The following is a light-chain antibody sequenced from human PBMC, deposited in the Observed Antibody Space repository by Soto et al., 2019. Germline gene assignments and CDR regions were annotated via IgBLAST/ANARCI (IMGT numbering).Light chain of an antibody. CDR3: LQNYNYPLT. V-gene: IGKV1-6*01. J-gene: IGKJ4*01. CDR2: KAS. CDR1: QGIIDY. Sequence: IQMTQSPSSLSASVGDRGTSTCRASQGIIDYLACYQQKPGKAPKLLIYKASTLKSGVPSRFSGSGSGTDFTLTISSLQPEDFATYYCLQNYNYPLTLGGGTKVDI.